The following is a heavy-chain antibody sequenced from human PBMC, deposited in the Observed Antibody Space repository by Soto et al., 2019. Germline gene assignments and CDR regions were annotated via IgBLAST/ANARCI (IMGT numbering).Heavy chain of an antibody. CDR1: GYPFTNYL. CDR2: IYPGDSNT. D-gene: IGHD4-17*01. J-gene: IGHJ4*02. V-gene: IGHV5-51*01. CDR3: ARQYGDYFDY. Sequence: PGESLKISCEGSGYPFTNYLIGWVRQMPGKGLELMEIIYPGDSNTKYSPSFQGQATISADKSISTAYLQWSSLKASDTAMYYCARQYGDYFDYWGLGTLVTVSS.